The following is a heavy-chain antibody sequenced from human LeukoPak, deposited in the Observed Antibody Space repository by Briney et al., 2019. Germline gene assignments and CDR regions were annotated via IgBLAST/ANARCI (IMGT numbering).Heavy chain of an antibody. CDR2: ISSSSSTI. CDR1: GFTFSSYS. D-gene: IGHD1-1*01. V-gene: IGHV3-48*02. CDR3: ARDWNHAFDI. J-gene: IGHJ3*02. Sequence: GGSLRLSCAASGFTFSSYSINWVRQAPGKGLEWVSYISSSSSTIYYADSVKGRFTISRDNAKNLLYLQVNSLRDEDTAVYYCARDWNHAFDIWGQGTMVTVSS.